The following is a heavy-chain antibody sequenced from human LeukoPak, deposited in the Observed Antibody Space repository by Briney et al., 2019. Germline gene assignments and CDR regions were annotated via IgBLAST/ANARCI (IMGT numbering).Heavy chain of an antibody. J-gene: IGHJ4*02. V-gene: IGHV3-66*01. CDR1: GYIVSSSY. Sequence: GGSLRLSCAASGYIVSSSYITWVRQAPGKGLEWVSVIYSDGRTYYADSVKGRFTISRDNSKNTLYLGMNSLRAEDTAVYYCARIYGSGTYYHFWGQGTLVTVSS. CDR3: ARIYGSGTYYHF. D-gene: IGHD3-10*01. CDR2: IYSDGRT.